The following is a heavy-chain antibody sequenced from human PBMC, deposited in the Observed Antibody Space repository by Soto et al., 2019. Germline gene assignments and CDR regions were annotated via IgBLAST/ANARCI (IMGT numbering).Heavy chain of an antibody. J-gene: IGHJ4*02. CDR3: ARAGEGWLYX. V-gene: IGHV1-2*02. CDR1: GETFTGYY. Sequence: SFKVSCKSSGETFTGYYMHWVRQAHGQGIEWMGWIKPNSGGTNYAQKFQGRVTMTRETSISTAYMELSRLRSDETAVYYCARAGEGWLYXWGQGTSVPVSX. CDR2: IKPNSGGT. D-gene: IGHD7-27*01.